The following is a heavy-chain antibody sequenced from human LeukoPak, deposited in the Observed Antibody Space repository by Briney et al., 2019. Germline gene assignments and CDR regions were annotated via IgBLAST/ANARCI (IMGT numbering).Heavy chain of an antibody. CDR2: IKPNSGGT. D-gene: IGHD5-12*01. Sequence: GASVKVSCRTSGFTFTDYYMHWVRQAPGQGLEWMGWIKPNSGGTTYAQNFQGRVAMTRDTSISTAYMELSGLTSDDTAVYYCARDAPGSGYSSYYFDHWGQGTLVTVSS. CDR1: GFTFTDYY. J-gene: IGHJ4*02. V-gene: IGHV1-2*02. CDR3: ARDAPGSGYSSYYFDH.